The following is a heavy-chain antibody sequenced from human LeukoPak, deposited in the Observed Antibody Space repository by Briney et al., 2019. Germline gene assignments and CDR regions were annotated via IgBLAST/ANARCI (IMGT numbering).Heavy chain of an antibody. CDR3: AKDYAYYYGAGIGGFDY. J-gene: IGHJ4*02. V-gene: IGHV3-23*01. D-gene: IGHD3-10*01. CDR2: IRGSGATT. CDR1: GFTFSSYA. Sequence: GGSLRLSCAASGFTFSSYAMSWVRQAPGEGLEWVSAIRGSGATTYYADSVKGRFTISRDKSNNTLYLQMNNLRAEDTAVYYCAKDYAYYYGAGIGGFDYWGQGTLVTVSS.